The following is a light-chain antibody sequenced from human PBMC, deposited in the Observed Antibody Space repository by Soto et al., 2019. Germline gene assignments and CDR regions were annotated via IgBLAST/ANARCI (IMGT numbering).Light chain of an antibody. V-gene: IGKV3-15*01. CDR1: QSVSNG. CDR2: AAS. CDR3: HQYNNWPRT. Sequence: ETVMTQSPATLSVSPGERATLSCRASQSVSNGFAWYQQKHGQAPRILIYAASTRVTSIPARCSGSGSGTEFTLTITSLQSEDFAVYYCHQYNNWPRTFGQGTKVEIK. J-gene: IGKJ1*01.